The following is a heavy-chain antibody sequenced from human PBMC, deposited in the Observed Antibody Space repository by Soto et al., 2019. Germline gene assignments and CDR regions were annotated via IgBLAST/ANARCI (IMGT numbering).Heavy chain of an antibody. Sequence: SETLSLTCTVSGVSITSHYLSWIRQPPGKGLEWIGYIYYSGGTNYNPSLKSRVTISVDTSKNQFSLKLSSVTAADTAVYYCAGYTSGWSFDYWGQGTLVTVSS. CDR1: GVSITSHY. CDR2: IYYSGGT. CDR3: AGYTSGWSFDY. D-gene: IGHD6-19*01. J-gene: IGHJ4*02. V-gene: IGHV4-59*11.